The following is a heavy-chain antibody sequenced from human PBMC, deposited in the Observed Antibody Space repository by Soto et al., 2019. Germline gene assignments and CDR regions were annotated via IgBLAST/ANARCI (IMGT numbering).Heavy chain of an antibody. V-gene: IGHV1-18*01. D-gene: IGHD6-19*01. Sequence: GASVKVSCKASGYTFTSYGISWVRQAPGQGLEWMGWISAYNGNTSYAQKLQGRVTMATDTSTSTAYMELRSLRSDDTAVYYCARDVPGIAVAGTQLRYWGQGTLVTVSS. CDR1: GYTFTSYG. CDR2: ISAYNGNT. J-gene: IGHJ4*02. CDR3: ARDVPGIAVAGTQLRY.